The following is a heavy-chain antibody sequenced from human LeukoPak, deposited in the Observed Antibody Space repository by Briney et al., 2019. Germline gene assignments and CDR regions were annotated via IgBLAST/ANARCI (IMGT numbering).Heavy chain of an antibody. V-gene: IGHV3-33*01. CDR2: IWYDGSNK. J-gene: IGHJ4*02. D-gene: IGHD3-10*01. CDR1: GFTFSSYG. Sequence: GGSLRLSCAASGFTFSSYGMHWVRQAPGKGLEWVAVIWYDGSNKYYADSVKGRFTISRDNSKNTLYLQMNSLRAEDTAVYYCARDSSGYGSDLDYWGQGTLVTVS. CDR3: ARDSSGYGSDLDY.